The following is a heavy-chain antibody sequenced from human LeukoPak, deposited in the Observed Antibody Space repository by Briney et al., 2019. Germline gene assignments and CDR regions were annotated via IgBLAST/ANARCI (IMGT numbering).Heavy chain of an antibody. CDR3: ARGDWVRTDWMATTMDY. Sequence: PGGSLRLSCAASGFTFSSYAMHWVRQAPGKRLEWVAVISYDGSNKYYADSVKGRFTISRDNSKNTLYLQMNSLRAEDTAVYYCARGDWVRTDWMATTMDYWGQGTLVTVSS. CDR2: ISYDGSNK. D-gene: IGHD5-24*01. CDR1: GFTFSSYA. J-gene: IGHJ4*02. V-gene: IGHV3-30-3*01.